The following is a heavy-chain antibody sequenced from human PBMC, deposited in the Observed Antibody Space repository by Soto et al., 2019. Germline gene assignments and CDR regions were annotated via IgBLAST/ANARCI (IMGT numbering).Heavy chain of an antibody. CDR3: ARRGSVWGSPRRNWYFDL. Sequence: QVQLVQSGAEVKKPGASVKVSCKASGYTFTSYYMHWVRQAPGQGLEWMGIINPSGGSTSYAQKFRGRVTGTRDTSTSTVYMELSSLRSEDTAVYYCARRGSVWGSPRRNWYFDLWGRGTLVTVSS. V-gene: IGHV1-46*01. D-gene: IGHD3-16*01. CDR2: INPSGGST. CDR1: GYTFTSYY. J-gene: IGHJ2*01.